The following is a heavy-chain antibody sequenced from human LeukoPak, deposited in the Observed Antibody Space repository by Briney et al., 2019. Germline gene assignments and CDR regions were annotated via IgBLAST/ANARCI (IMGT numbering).Heavy chain of an antibody. CDR2: FDPEDGET. CDR3: ATSTRPRYYDFWSGYGLRFDY. D-gene: IGHD3-3*01. CDR1: EYTLTELS. Sequence: ASVKVSCKVSEYTLTELSMHWVRQAPGKGLEWMGGFDPEDGETIYAQKFQGRVTMTEDTSTDTAYMELSSLRSEDTAVYYCATSTRPRYYDFWSGYGLRFDYWGQGTLVTVSS. J-gene: IGHJ4*02. V-gene: IGHV1-24*01.